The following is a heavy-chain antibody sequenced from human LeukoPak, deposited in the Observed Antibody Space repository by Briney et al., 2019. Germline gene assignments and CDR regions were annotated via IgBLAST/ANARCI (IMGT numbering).Heavy chain of an antibody. V-gene: IGHV4-34*01. D-gene: IGHD6-6*01. Sequence: SETLSLTCAVYGGCFSGYYWSWIRQPPGKGLEWIGEINHSGSTNYNPSLKSRVTISVDTSKNQFSLKLSSVTAADTAVYYCANLEYSSSWGLFDYWGQGTLVTVSS. CDR2: INHSGST. CDR3: ANLEYSSSWGLFDY. J-gene: IGHJ4*02. CDR1: GGCFSGYY.